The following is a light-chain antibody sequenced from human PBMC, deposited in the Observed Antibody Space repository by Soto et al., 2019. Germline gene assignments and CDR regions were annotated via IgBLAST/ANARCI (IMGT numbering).Light chain of an antibody. CDR2: LGS. CDR1: QSLLHSNGYNY. V-gene: IGKV2-28*01. CDR3: MQPLQTPWT. Sequence: DIVMTQSPLSLPVTPGEPASISCRSSQSLLHSNGYNYLDRYLQKPGQSPQLLIYLGSNRASGVPDRFSGSGAGTDFTLNISRVEAEDVGVYYCMQPLQTPWTFGQGTKVEIK. J-gene: IGKJ1*01.